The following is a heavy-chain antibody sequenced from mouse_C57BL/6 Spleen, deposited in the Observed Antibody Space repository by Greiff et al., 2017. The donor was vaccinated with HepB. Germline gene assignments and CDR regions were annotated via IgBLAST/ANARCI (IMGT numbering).Heavy chain of an antibody. Sequence: VQVVESGAELMKPGASVKLSCKATGYPFTGYGIGGVKQRPGHGLEWIGEILPGSGSTTYNEKFKGKATFTADTSSNTAYMQLSSLTTEDSAIYYCARKAQATLFAYWGQGTLVTVSA. CDR3: ARKAQATLFAY. D-gene: IGHD3-2*02. J-gene: IGHJ3*01. CDR1: GYPFTGYG. CDR2: ILPGSGST. V-gene: IGHV1-9*01.